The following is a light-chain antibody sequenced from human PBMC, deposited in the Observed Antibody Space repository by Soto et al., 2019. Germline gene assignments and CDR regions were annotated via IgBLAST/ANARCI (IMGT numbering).Light chain of an antibody. V-gene: IGLV8-61*01. J-gene: IGLJ3*02. CDR3: VLYMGSDIWV. CDR2: STN. CDR1: SGSVSTSYY. Sequence: QTVVTQEPSCSVSPGRTVTLTCGLSSGSVSTSYYPSRYQQTPGQAPRTLIYSTNTRSSGVTDRFSGSILGNKAALTITRAQADDESDYYCVLYMGSDIWVFGGGTNLTLL.